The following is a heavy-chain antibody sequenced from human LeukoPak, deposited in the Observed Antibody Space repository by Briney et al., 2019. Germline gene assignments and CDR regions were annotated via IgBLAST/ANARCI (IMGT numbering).Heavy chain of an antibody. V-gene: IGHV3-74*01. CDR2: INNDGRST. Sequence: PGGSLRLSCAASGFTFSSYWMHWVRQAPGKGLVWVSRINNDGRSTNYADSVKGRFTISRDNAQNTLYLQMNNLRAEDAAVYYCGRGGDHGSWFDPWGQGTLVTVSS. D-gene: IGHD4-17*01. CDR3: GRGGDHGSWFDP. CDR1: GFTFSSYW. J-gene: IGHJ5*02.